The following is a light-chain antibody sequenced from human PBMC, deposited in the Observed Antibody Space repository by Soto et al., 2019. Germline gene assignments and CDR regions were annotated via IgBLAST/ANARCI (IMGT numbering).Light chain of an antibody. CDR2: GAS. CDR3: QQYGSLIT. Sequence: EIVLTQSPGTLSLSPGATATLSCRASQSVSCSYLAWYQQKSGQAPSRLIYGASSRATGIPDRFSGSGSGTDFTLTISRLEPEDFAVYYCQQYGSLITFGQGTRLDIK. CDR1: QSVSCSY. J-gene: IGKJ5*01. V-gene: IGKV3-20*01.